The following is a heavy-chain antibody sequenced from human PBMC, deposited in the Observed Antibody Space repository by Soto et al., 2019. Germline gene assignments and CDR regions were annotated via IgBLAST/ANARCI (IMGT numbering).Heavy chain of an antibody. V-gene: IGHV1-2*04. D-gene: IGHD3-10*01. CDR1: GYTFTGYY. J-gene: IGHJ6*03. CDR2: INPNSGGT. CDR3: ARGFIMVRGAKQIKNYYMDV. Sequence: GASVKVSCKASGYTFTGYYMHWVRQAPGQGLEWKGWINPNSGGTNYAQKFQGWVTMTRDTSTSTAYMEMSRLRSDDKAVYYCARGFIMVRGAKQIKNYYMDVWGKGTTVTVSS.